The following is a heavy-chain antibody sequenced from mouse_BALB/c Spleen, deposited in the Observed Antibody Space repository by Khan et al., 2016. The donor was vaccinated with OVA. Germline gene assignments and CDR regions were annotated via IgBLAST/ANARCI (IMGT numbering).Heavy chain of an antibody. CDR1: GFTFSNYA. CDR3: ARDYWFVY. J-gene: IGHJ3*01. CDR2: ISSGGST. V-gene: IGHV5-6-5*01. Sequence: EVELVESGGGLVKPGGSLKVSCAASGFTFSNYAMSWVRQTPEKRLEWVASISSGGSTYYTDSVKGRFTISRDNARNILYLQMSSLRSEDTAMYYCARDYWFVYWGQGTLVTVSA.